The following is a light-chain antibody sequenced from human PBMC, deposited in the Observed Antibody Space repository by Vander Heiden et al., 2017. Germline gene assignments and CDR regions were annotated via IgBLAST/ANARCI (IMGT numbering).Light chain of an antibody. J-gene: IGLJ3*02. CDR2: SNN. Sequence: QSVLTQPPSASGTPGQRVTISCSGSSPNIGSNTVNWYQQLPGTAPQLLIYSNNQRPSGVPDRFSGSKSGTSASLAISGLQSEDAADYYCAAWDDSLNGPWVFGGGTKLTVL. CDR3: AAWDDSLNGPWV. V-gene: IGLV1-44*01. CDR1: SPNIGSNT.